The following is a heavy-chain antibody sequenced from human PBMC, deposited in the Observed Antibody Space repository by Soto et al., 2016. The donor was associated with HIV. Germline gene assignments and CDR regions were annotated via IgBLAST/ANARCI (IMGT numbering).Heavy chain of an antibody. J-gene: IGHJ4*02. D-gene: IGHD1-26*01. CDR1: GFTFDDYA. CDR3: AKAASPPLSGSIDY. V-gene: IGHV3-9*03. Sequence: EVQLVESGGGLVQPGRSLRLSCAASGFTFDDYAMHWVRQAPGKGLEWVSGISWNSGSIGYADSVKGRFTISRDNAKNSLYLQMNSLRAEDMALYYCAKAASPPLSGSIDYWGQGTLVTVSS. CDR2: ISWNSGSI.